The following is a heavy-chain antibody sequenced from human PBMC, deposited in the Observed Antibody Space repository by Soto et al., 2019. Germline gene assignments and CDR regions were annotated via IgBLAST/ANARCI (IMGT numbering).Heavy chain of an antibody. D-gene: IGHD2-8*01. CDR3: AKDGRRGYYATDYFGVDV. V-gene: IGHV4-61*01. CDR2: MSYSGST. J-gene: IGHJ6*02. Sequence: QVQLQESGPGLVKPSETLSLTCTVSGASVNNEIYWWSWIRQPPGKGLEWIAYMSYSGSTNYNPPLLSRVNISIDTSKNQFSLELRSVTAADTAVYYCAKDGRRGYYATDYFGVDVWGQGTTITVS. CDR1: GASVNNEIYW.